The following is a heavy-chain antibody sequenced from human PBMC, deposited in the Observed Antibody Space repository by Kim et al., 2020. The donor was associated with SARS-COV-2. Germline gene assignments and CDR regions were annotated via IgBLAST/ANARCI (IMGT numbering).Heavy chain of an antibody. D-gene: IGHD5-12*01. J-gene: IGHJ4*02. Sequence: SETLSLTCTVSGGSISSGSYYWSWIRQPAGKGLEWIGRIYSSVSTNYNPSLKSRVTISIDTSKNQFSLKLSSVTAADTAIYYCARDSGLRPRNWGQGTLVTVSS. CDR2: IYSSVST. V-gene: IGHV4-61*02. CDR1: GGSISSGSYY. CDR3: ARDSGLRPRN.